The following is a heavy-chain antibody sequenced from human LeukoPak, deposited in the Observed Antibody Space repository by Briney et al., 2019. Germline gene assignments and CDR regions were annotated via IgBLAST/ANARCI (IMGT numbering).Heavy chain of an antibody. CDR2: ISYDGSNK. CDR3: AKDTRGYVSTYYFDY. D-gene: IGHD5-12*01. J-gene: IGHJ4*02. V-gene: IGHV3-30*18. CDR1: GFTFSSYG. Sequence: GGSLRLSCAASGFTFSSYGMHWVRQAPGKGLEWVAVISYDGSNKYYADSVKGRFTISRDNSKNTLYLQMNSLRAEDTAVYYCAKDTRGYVSTYYFDYWGQGTLVTVSS.